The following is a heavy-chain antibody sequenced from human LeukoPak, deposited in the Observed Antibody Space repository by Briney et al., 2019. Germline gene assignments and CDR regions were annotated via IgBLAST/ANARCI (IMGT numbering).Heavy chain of an antibody. V-gene: IGHV4-38-2*02. Sequence: SETLSLTCTVSGYSISSGYCWGWIRQPPGKGLEWIGSIYHSGSTYYNPSLKSRVTISVDTSKNQFSLKLSSVTAADTAVYYCARAIEVGAMTPFDYWGQGTLVTVSS. J-gene: IGHJ4*02. D-gene: IGHD1-26*01. CDR2: IYHSGST. CDR1: GYSISSGYC. CDR3: ARAIEVGAMTPFDY.